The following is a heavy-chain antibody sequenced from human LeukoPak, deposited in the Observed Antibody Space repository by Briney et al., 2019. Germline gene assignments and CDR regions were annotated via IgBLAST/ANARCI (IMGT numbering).Heavy chain of an antibody. D-gene: IGHD4-17*01. CDR1: GFPFSSYA. J-gene: IGHJ3*01. CDR3: ARDPNGDYIGAFDF. Sequence: PGGSLRLSCAASGFPFSSYAMTWVRQAPGKGLEWVSSISGDGATTYHADSVKGRFTISRDNSKNILYLQMSSLRAEDTAIYYCARDPNGDYIGAFDFWAQGTLVTVSS. V-gene: IGHV3-23*01. CDR2: ISGDGATT.